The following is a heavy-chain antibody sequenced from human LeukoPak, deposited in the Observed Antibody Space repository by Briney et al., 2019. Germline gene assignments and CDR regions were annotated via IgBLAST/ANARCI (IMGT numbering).Heavy chain of an antibody. CDR3: ARETPYGDCSGGSCYDVSYYYYGMDV. V-gene: IGHV1-69*05. D-gene: IGHD2-15*01. CDR1: GGIFSSYA. Sequence: GASVKVSCKASGGIFSSYAISWVQQAPGQGLEWMGGIIPIFGTANYAQKFQGRVTITTDESTSTAYMELSSLRSEDTAVYYCARETPYGDCSGGSCYDVSYYYYGMDVWGQGTTVTVSS. CDR2: IIPIFGTA. J-gene: IGHJ6*02.